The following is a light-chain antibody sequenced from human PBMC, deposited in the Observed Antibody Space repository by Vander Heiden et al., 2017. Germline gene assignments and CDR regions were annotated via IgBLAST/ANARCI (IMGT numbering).Light chain of an antibody. V-gene: IGKV4-1*01. CDR1: QSVLYSSNNKNY. CDR3: QQYYSTPPT. Sequence: DLVLTQSPDSLAVSLGERATIYCKASQSVLYSSNNKNYLAWYQQKPGQPPKLLIYWASTRESGVPDRFSGSGSGTDFTLTISSLQAEDVAIYYCQQYYSTPPTFGQGTKVEIK. J-gene: IGKJ1*01. CDR2: WAS.